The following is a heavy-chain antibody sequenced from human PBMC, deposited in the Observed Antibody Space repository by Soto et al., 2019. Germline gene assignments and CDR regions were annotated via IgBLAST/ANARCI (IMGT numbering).Heavy chain of an antibody. D-gene: IGHD2-21*02. V-gene: IGHV1-69*01. CDR3: ARGSYCGGDCYSGSSYFDY. CDR1: GGTFSSYA. CDR2: IIPIFGTA. Sequence: QVQLVQSGAEVKKPGSSVKVSCKASGGTFSSYAISWVRQAPGQGLEWMGGIIPIFGTANYAQKFQGRVTITANDSTSTAYMELSSLRSEDTAVYYCARGSYCGGDCYSGSSYFDYWGQGTLVTVSS. J-gene: IGHJ4*02.